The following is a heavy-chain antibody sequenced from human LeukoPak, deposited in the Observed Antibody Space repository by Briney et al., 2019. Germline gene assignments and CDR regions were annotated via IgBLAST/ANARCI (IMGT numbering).Heavy chain of an antibody. CDR2: INPNSGGT. V-gene: IGHV1-2*02. J-gene: IGHJ6*03. D-gene: IGHD1-1*01. Sequence: ASVKVSCKASGYSFTGDYMHWVRQAPGQGLEWMGWINPNSGGTNYAQKFQGRVTMTRDTSISTAYMELSRLRSDDTAVYYCASTTWDNYYYYYMDVWGKGTTVTVSS. CDR1: GYSFTGDY. CDR3: ASTTWDNYYYYYMDV.